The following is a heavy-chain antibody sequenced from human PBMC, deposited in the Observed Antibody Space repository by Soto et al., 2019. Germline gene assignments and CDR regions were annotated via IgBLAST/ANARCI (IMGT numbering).Heavy chain of an antibody. J-gene: IGHJ6*02. CDR2: ISAYNGNT. CDR1: GYTFTSYG. CDR3: AGVEAIVVVPAGVGGLAV. Sequence: QVQLVQSGAEVKKPGASVKVSCKASGYTFTSYGISWVRQAPGQGLDWMGWISAYNGNTNYAQKLQGGVTMTTDTSTSTAYMGLWSLRSDHTAVYDCAGVEAIVVVPAGVGGLAVWGQGTTVTVSS. D-gene: IGHD2-2*01. V-gene: IGHV1-18*01.